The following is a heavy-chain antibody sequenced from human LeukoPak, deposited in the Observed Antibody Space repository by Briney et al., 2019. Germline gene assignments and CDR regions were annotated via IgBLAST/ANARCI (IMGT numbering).Heavy chain of an antibody. D-gene: IGHD3-22*01. CDR2: ISYSGSVQ. CDR3: ARSPRDSRDWTGTLDY. J-gene: IGHJ4*02. CDR1: RFTLYNFG. Sequence: GGSLRLSCAHSRFTLYNFGTHCVRHAPGKGLEWVSVISYSGSVQCYSDAVKGRFTISRDDSKNTVHMQMNRLRVEDTAVYYCARSPRDSRDWTGTLDYWGQGALVTVSS. V-gene: IGHV3-30*03.